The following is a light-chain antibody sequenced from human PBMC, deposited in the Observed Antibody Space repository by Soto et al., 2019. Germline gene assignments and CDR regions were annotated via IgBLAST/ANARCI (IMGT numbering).Light chain of an antibody. V-gene: IGKV1-5*02. J-gene: IGKJ4*01. Sequence: DIQITPSPSTLSSSVGDRINTIFRASQSVRSWLAWYQQKPGTAPKLLIFDASRLESGVPPRFSGSASGTEFTLTISSLQPDDFATYYCQQYDNYPLTFGGGTKVDIK. CDR3: QQYDNYPLT. CDR1: QSVRSW. CDR2: DAS.